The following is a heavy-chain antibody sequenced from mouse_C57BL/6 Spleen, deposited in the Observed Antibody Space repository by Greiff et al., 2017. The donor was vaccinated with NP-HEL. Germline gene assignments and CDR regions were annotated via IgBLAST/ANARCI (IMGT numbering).Heavy chain of an antibody. V-gene: IGHV1-26*01. Sequence: VQLQQSGPELVKPGASVKISCKASGYTFTDYYMNWVKQSHGKSLEWIGDINPNNGGTSYNQKFKGKATLTVDKSSSTAYMELRSLTSEDSAVYYCARFDYYSNYVPFDYWGQGTTLTVSS. CDR2: INPNNGGT. CDR3: ARFDYYSNYVPFDY. CDR1: GYTFTDYY. D-gene: IGHD2-5*01. J-gene: IGHJ2*01.